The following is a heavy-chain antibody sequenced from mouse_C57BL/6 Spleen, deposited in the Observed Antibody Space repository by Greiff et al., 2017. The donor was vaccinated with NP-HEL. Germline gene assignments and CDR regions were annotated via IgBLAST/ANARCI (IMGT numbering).Heavy chain of an antibody. J-gene: IGHJ2*01. CDR2: IYPGDGDT. CDR1: GYAFSSSW. Sequence: VQLQQSGPELVKPGASVKISCKASGYAFSSSWMNWVKQRPGKGLEWIGRIYPGDGDTNYNGKFKGKATLTADKSSSTAYMQLSSLTSEDSAVYFCARERGFPFDYWGQGTTLTVSS. V-gene: IGHV1-82*01. CDR3: ARERGFPFDY.